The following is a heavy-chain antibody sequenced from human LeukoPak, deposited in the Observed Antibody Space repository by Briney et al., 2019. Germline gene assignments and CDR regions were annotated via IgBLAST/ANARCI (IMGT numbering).Heavy chain of an antibody. V-gene: IGHV3-48*01. CDR3: AKDQGLREYYGSDGMDV. D-gene: IGHD3-10*01. CDR2: ISSSSSTI. J-gene: IGHJ6*02. CDR1: GFIFDDYA. Sequence: GGSLRLSCAVSGFIFDDYAMNWVRQAPGKGLEWVSYISSSSSTIYYADSVKGRFTISRDNSKNTLYLQMNSLRAEDTAVYYCAKDQGLREYYGSDGMDVWGQGTTVTVSS.